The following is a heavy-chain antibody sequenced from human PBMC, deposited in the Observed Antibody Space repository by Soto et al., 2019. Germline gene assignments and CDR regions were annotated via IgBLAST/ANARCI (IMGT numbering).Heavy chain of an antibody. CDR2: IYWDDDK. J-gene: IGHJ3*02. V-gene: IGHV2-5*02. CDR3: AHRRGELLWFGELSDAFDI. D-gene: IGHD3-10*01. Sequence: QITLKESGPTLVKPTQTLTLTCTFSGFSLSTSGVGVGWIRQPPGKALEGLALIYWDDDKRYSPSLKSRLTITKDTSKNPVVLTMTNMDPVDPATYYCAHRRGELLWFGELSDAFDIWGQGTMVTVSS. CDR1: GFSLSTSGVG.